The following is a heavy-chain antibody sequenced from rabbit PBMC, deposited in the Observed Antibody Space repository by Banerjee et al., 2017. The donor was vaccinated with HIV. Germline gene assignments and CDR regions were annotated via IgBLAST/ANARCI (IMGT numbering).Heavy chain of an antibody. CDR2: IVSSSGST. D-gene: IGHD4-1*01. CDR3: ARGDYSLGWGEDL. Sequence: QSLAESGGDLVKPGASLTLTCTASGFDLSSNYYMCWVRQAPGKGLEWIACIVSSSGSTYYASWAKGRFASSKTWATTVTLQLTSLTAADTATDFCARGDYSLGWGEDLWGQGTLVTVS. V-gene: IGHV1S40*01. J-gene: IGHJ3*01. CDR1: GFDLSSNYY.